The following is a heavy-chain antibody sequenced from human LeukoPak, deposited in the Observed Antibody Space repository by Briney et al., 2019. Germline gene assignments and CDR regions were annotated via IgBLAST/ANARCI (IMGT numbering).Heavy chain of an antibody. CDR2: ISGDGSST. Sequence: PGGSLRLSCAASGFTFTSYWMHWVRQAPEKGLVWVSRISGDGSSTNYADSVKGRFTISRDNAKNTLYLQMNSLRAEDTAVYYCAREIGITIFGVVYNWFDPWGQGTLVTVSS. D-gene: IGHD3-3*01. J-gene: IGHJ5*02. CDR1: GFTFTSYW. CDR3: AREIGITIFGVVYNWFDP. V-gene: IGHV3-74*01.